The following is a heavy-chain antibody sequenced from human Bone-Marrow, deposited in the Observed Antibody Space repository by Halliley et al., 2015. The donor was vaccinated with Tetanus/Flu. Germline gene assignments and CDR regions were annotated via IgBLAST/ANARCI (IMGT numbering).Heavy chain of an antibody. CDR2: IYFTGDT. V-gene: IGHV4-31*02. Sequence: YIYFTGDTYYNPSLKNRISMSVDTSKNQFSLKLGSVTAADTAVYYCARDYFGSGSYRYYFDNWGQGTLVTVSS. D-gene: IGHD3-10*01. CDR3: ARDYFGSGSYRYYFDN. J-gene: IGHJ4*02.